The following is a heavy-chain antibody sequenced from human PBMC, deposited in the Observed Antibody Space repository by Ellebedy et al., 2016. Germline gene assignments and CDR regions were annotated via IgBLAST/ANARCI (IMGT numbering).Heavy chain of an antibody. CDR1: GFTFSGFA. V-gene: IGHV3-23*01. D-gene: IGHD6-19*01. J-gene: IGHJ4*02. Sequence: GESLKISCAASGFTFSGFAMSWVRQAPGKGLEWVSTISSAGSPNYADSVRGRFTISRDSFKDTLYLEMDSLRADDTAIYYCAKCRHSTGCLLDSWGQGTLVTVST. CDR2: ISSAGSP. CDR3: AKCRHSTGCLLDS.